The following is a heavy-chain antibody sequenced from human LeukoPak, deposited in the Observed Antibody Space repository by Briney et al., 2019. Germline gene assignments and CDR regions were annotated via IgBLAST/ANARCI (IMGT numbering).Heavy chain of an antibody. CDR3: ARDQNDDFWSGYYSHYDY. D-gene: IGHD3-3*01. V-gene: IGHV3-11*01. CDR2: ISSSGSTI. J-gene: IGHJ4*02. Sequence: GGSLRLSCAASGFTFSDYYMSWIRQAPGKGLEWVSYISSSGSTIYYADSVKGRFTISRDNAKNSLYLQMNSLRAEDTAVYYCARDQNDDFWSGYYSHYDYWGQGTLVTVSS. CDR1: GFTFSDYY.